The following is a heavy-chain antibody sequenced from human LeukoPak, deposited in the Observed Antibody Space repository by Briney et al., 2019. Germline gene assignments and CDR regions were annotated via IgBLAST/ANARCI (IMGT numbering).Heavy chain of an antibody. V-gene: IGHV3-21*01. CDR2: ISSSSSYI. CDR3: ARETYDFWSGYYFRYYYYMDV. Sequence: PGGSLRLSCAASGFTFSSYSMNWVRQAPGKGLEWVSSISSSSSYIYYADSVQGRFTISRDNAKNSLYLQMNSLRAEDTAVYYCARETYDFWSGYYFRYYYYMDVWGKGTTVTVSS. D-gene: IGHD3-3*01. J-gene: IGHJ6*03. CDR1: GFTFSSYS.